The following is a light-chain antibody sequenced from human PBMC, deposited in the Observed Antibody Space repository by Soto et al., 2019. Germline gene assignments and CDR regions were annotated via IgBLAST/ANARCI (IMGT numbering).Light chain of an antibody. V-gene: IGLV1-44*01. J-gene: IGLJ2*01. CDR2: RNK. CDR1: RYNIGSNT. Sequence: QSVLTQPPSASGTHGQRVTISCSGSRYNIGSNTVSWYQQVPGTAPRLLLYRNKLRPSGVPDRFSGSKSDTSASLAISGLQSEDEADYYCAAWDDSQNGYVVFGGGTKVTVL. CDR3: AAWDDSQNGYVV.